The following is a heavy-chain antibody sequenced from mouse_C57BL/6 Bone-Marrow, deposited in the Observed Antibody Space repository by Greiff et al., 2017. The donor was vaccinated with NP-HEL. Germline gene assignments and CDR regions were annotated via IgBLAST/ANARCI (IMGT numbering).Heavy chain of an antibody. CDR3: ARDGNYAEAY. V-gene: IGHV5-12*01. CDR1: GFTFSDYY. D-gene: IGHD2-1*01. CDR2: ISNGGGST. J-gene: IGHJ3*01. Sequence: EVQLVESGGGLVQPGGSLKLSCAASGFTFSDYYMYWVRQTPEKRLEWVAYISNGGGSTYYPHTVKGRFTISRDNAKNTLYLQMSRLKSEDTAMYYCARDGNYAEAYWGQGTLVTVSA.